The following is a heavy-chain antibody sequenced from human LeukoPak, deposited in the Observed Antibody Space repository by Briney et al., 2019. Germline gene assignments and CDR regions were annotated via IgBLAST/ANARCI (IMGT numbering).Heavy chain of an antibody. V-gene: IGHV2-5*01. CDR3: PHFVGGGNSPLLDY. CDR1: GFSLSTSGVG. D-gene: IGHD4-23*01. CDR2: IYGNDDE. J-gene: IGHJ4*02. Sequence: SGPTLVNPTQTLTLTCTFSGFSLSTSGVGVGWIRQPPGKALEWLALIYGNDDERYSPSLKSRFTITKDTSKNQVLLTMTNMDPTDTATYFCPHFVGGGNSPLLDYCGQGTLVTVSS.